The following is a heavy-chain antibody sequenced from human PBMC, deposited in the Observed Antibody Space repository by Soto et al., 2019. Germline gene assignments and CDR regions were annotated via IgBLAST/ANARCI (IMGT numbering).Heavy chain of an antibody. CDR3: ARQIYDSDTGPNFQYYFDS. J-gene: IGHJ4*02. CDR1: GYSFAGYW. D-gene: IGHD3-22*01. Sequence: GESLKISCKGSGYSFAGYWITWVRQKPGKGLEWMGRIDPSDSQTYYSPSFRGHVTISVTKSITTVFLQWSSLRASDTAMYYCARQIYDSDTGPNFQYYFDSWCQGTPVTVSS. V-gene: IGHV5-10-1*01. CDR2: IDPSDSQT.